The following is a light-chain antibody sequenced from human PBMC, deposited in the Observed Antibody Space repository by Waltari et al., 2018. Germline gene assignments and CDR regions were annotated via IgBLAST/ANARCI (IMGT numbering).Light chain of an antibody. Sequence: SYDLTQSPSVSVSAGQTARITCPGDKWEDQYANWYQQKAGQSPVLVIYQDTKRPLGIPGRFSGSSSGNTATLTISGSQSLDEADYFCQVWDTTAAVFGGGTKVTVL. CDR2: QDT. J-gene: IGLJ3*02. CDR1: KWEDQY. V-gene: IGLV3-1*01. CDR3: QVWDTTAAV.